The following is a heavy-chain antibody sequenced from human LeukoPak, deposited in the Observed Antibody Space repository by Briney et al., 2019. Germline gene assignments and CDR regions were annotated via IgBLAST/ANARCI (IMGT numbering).Heavy chain of an antibody. CDR2: IIPIFGTA. J-gene: IGHJ4*02. CDR3: AREVIIGGLWVDY. D-gene: IGHD3-3*01. CDR1: GGIFISYA. Sequence: ASVKVSCKASGGIFISYAFSWVRQAPGHGLEWMGGIIPIFGTANYAQKFQLRVTITADESTSKAYMELSSLRSEDTAVYYCAREVIIGGLWVDYWGQGTLVTVSS. V-gene: IGHV1-69*13.